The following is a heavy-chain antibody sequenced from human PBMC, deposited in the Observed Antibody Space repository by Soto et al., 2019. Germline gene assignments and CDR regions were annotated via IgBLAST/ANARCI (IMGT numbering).Heavy chain of an antibody. CDR1: GFTVSSKY. D-gene: IGHD2-15*01. Sequence: GGSLRLSCAASGFTVSSKYMTWVRQAPGKGLEWVSLIQSGGTTYYADSVKGRFTISRDTSENTLHLQMDSLRVEDTAVYYCARDDVLCDGGRCYGIALDVWGKGTTVTVSS. CDR2: IQSGGTT. J-gene: IGHJ6*04. CDR3: ARDDVLCDGGRCYGIALDV. V-gene: IGHV3-66*01.